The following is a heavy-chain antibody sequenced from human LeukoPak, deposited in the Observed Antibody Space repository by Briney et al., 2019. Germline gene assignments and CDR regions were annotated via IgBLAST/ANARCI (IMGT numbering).Heavy chain of an antibody. D-gene: IGHD4-17*01. CDR2: ISYDGSNK. V-gene: IGHV3-30-3*01. Sequence: GGSLRLSCAASGFTFSSYAMHWVRQAPGKGLEWVAVISYDGSNKYYADSVKGRFTISRDNSKNTLYLQMNSPRAEDTAVYYCASAYYGDYSSFDYWGQGTLVTVSS. CDR1: GFTFSSYA. J-gene: IGHJ4*02. CDR3: ASAYYGDYSSFDY.